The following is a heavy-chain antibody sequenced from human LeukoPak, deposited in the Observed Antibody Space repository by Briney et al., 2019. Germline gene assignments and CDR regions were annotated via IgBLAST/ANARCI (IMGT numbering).Heavy chain of an antibody. CDR2: IHDDGSNK. CDR3: AKSYGSGSYYHFDF. Sequence: PGGSLRLSCAASGFTFSGFGMHWVRQAPGKGLEWVAFIHDDGSNKFYADSVKGRFTISRDNSKNMLYLQMSSLKAEDTAVYYCAKSYGSGSYYHFDFWGQGTLVTVSS. V-gene: IGHV3-30*02. D-gene: IGHD3-10*01. J-gene: IGHJ4*02. CDR1: GFTFSGFG.